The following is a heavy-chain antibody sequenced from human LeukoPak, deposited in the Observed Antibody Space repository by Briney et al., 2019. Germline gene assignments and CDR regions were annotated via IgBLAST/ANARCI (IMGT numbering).Heavy chain of an antibody. CDR2: INPNSGGT. Sequence: ASVKVSCKASGYTFTSYGISWVRQAPGQGLEWMGWINPNSGGTNYAQKFQGRVIMTRDTSISTAYMELSRLRSDDTAVYYCARARDSSGYYIDYWGQGTLVTVSS. V-gene: IGHV1-2*02. CDR1: GYTFTSYG. CDR3: ARARDSSGYYIDY. D-gene: IGHD3-22*01. J-gene: IGHJ4*02.